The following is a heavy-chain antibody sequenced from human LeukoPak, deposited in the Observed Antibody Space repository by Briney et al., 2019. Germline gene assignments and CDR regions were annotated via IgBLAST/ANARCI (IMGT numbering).Heavy chain of an antibody. CDR2: IYSGESVYATENT. CDR1: GVSVSSYY. V-gene: IGHV4-4*07. J-gene: IGHJ4*02. Sequence: PSETLSLTCSVSGVSVSSYYWSWLRLSAGNGLEWIGRIYSGESVYATENTSYNPSLKSRVTMSADTSRNKVFLKLTSVTAADTAVYYCARDPTTVTTMFDSWGQGALVTVSS. D-gene: IGHD4-17*01. CDR3: ARDPTTVTTMFDS.